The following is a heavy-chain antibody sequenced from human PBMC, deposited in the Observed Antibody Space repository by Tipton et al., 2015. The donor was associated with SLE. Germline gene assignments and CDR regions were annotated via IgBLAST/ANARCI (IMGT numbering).Heavy chain of an antibody. J-gene: IGHJ4*02. D-gene: IGHD3-10*01. V-gene: IGHV3-33*08. CDR1: GFTFDDYA. CDR3: ARDGFGDRSLDY. CDR2: IRYDGSNK. Sequence: RSLRLSCAASGFTFDDYAMHWVRQAPGKGLEWVAFIRYDGSNKYYADSVKGRFTISRDNSKNTLYLQMNSLRAEDTAVYYCARDGFGDRSLDYWGQGTLVTVSS.